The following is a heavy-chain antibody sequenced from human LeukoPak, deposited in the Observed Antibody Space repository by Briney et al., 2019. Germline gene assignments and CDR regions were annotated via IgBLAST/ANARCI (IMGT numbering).Heavy chain of an antibody. V-gene: IGHV1-3*04. CDR2: INTGNGNT. D-gene: IGHD3-10*01. CDR3: AIIRGFGGTYFDY. Sequence: APVKVSCKASGYTFTSYAMHWVRQAPGQRLQWMGWINTGNGNTKYSQKFQDRITITRDTSATKAYLEVSSLRSEDTAVYYCAIIRGFGGTYFDYWGQGTLVTVSS. CDR1: GYTFTSYA. J-gene: IGHJ4*02.